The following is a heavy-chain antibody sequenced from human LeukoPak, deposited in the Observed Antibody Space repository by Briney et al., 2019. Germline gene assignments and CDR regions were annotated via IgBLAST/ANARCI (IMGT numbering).Heavy chain of an antibody. CDR2: IIPILGIA. CDR1: GGTFSSYA. Sequence: SVKVSCKASGGTFSSYAISWVRQAPGQGLEWMGRIIPILGIANYAQKFQGRVTITADKSTSTAYMELSSLRSEDTAVYYCARESLGVWGGYRHFDYWGQGTLVTVSS. J-gene: IGHJ4*02. V-gene: IGHV1-69*04. CDR3: ARESLGVWGGYRHFDY. D-gene: IGHD3-16*02.